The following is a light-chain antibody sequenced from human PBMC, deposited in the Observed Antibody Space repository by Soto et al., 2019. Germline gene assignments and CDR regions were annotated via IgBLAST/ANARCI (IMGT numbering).Light chain of an antibody. CDR2: DAS. CDR1: QSVSSY. V-gene: IGKV3-11*01. J-gene: IGKJ4*01. Sequence: EIVLTQSPATLSLSPGERATLSCRASQSVSSYLAWYQQKPGQAPRLLIYDASNRAPGIPARFSGSGSGTDFTLTISSLEPEDFAVYYCQQRSNRALTFGGGTKVEIK. CDR3: QQRSNRALT.